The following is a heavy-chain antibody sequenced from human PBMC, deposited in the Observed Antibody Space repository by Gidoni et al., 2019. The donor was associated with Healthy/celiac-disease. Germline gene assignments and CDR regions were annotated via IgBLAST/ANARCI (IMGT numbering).Heavy chain of an antibody. J-gene: IGHJ4*02. V-gene: IGHV4-34*01. D-gene: IGHD2-21*02. CDR2: INHSGST. Sequence: QVQLQQWGAGLLKPSETLSLTCAVYGGSFSGYYWSWIRQPPGKGLEWIGEINHSGSTNYNPSLKSRVTISVDTSKNQFSLKLSSVTAADTAVYYCARGAGGGNSGADYWGQGTLVTVSS. CDR3: ARGAGGGNSGADY. CDR1: GGSFSGYY.